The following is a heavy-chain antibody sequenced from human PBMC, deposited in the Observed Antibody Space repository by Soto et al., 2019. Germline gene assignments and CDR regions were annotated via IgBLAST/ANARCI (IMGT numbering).Heavy chain of an antibody. CDR1: GGSMSSYY. V-gene: IGHV4-59*01. D-gene: IGHD2-15*01. CDR3: ARADPDASVGY. CDR2: ISYSGST. J-gene: IGHJ4*02. Sequence: SETLSLTCTVSGGSMSSYYWTWLRQSPGRGLEWIGYISYSGSTYYNPSLKSRVTISADTSKNQFSLRMNSMIAADTAVYYCARADPDASVGYWGQGTLVTVS.